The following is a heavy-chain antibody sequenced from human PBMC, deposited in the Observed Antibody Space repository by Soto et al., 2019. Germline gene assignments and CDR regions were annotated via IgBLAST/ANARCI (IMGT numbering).Heavy chain of an antibody. CDR3: ARDKITGLFDY. V-gene: IGHV4-34*01. D-gene: IGHD2-8*02. J-gene: IGHJ4*02. CDR1: GGSFSGYY. CDR2: INHSGST. Sequence: TAETLSLTCAVYGGSFSGYYWTWIRQPPGTGLEWIGEINHSGSTNYNPSLKSRVTISVDTSKNQFSLKLTSVTAADTAVYYCARDKITGLFDYWGQGTLVTVSS.